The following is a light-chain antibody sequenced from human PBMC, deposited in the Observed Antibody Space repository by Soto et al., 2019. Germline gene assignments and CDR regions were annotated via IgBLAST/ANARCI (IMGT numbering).Light chain of an antibody. CDR3: QQGYSISWT. J-gene: IGKJ1*01. CDR2: GAS. Sequence: IQMTQSPSSLSASVGDRVTITCRASQSISSYLNWYQHILVKAPKVLIYGASTLQSGVPSRFSGSGSGTEFTLTISSLQPEDFATYYCQQGYSISWTFGQGTKVDIK. CDR1: QSISSY. V-gene: IGKV1-39*01.